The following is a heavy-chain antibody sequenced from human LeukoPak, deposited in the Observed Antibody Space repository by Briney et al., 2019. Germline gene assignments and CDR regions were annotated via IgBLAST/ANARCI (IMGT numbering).Heavy chain of an antibody. Sequence: ASVKVPCKASGYTFTSYDINWVRQATGQGLEWMGWMNPNSGNTGYAQKFQGRVTMTRNTSISTAYMELSSLRSEDTAVYYCARAGGDRVGHSIDYWGQGTLVTVSS. J-gene: IGHJ4*02. CDR1: GYTFTSYD. CDR2: MNPNSGNT. CDR3: ARAGGDRVGHSIDY. D-gene: IGHD2/OR15-2a*01. V-gene: IGHV1-8*01.